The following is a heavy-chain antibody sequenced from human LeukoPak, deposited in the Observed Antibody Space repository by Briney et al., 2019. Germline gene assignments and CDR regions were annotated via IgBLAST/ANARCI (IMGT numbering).Heavy chain of an antibody. D-gene: IGHD3-3*01. CDR3: AKDQSDDSCLGY. J-gene: IGHJ4*02. V-gene: IGHV3-23*01. CDR2: ISGSGGST. CDR1: GFTFSSYA. Sequence: GALRLSCAASGFTFSSYAMSWVRQAPGKGLEWVSAISGSGGSTYYADSVKGRLTISRDNSKNTLYLQMNSLRAEDTAVYYCAKDQSDDSCLGYWGQGTLVTVSS.